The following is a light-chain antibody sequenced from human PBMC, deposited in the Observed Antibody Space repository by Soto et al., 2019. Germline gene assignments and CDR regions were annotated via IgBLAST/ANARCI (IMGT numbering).Light chain of an antibody. V-gene: IGKV1-6*01. CDR2: GAS. CDR1: QGIRSD. J-gene: IGKJ1*01. Sequence: AIQMAQSPSSLSASVGDRVTITCRASQGIRSDLGWYQQKPGKAPKLLIYGASTLQSGVPSRFRGSGFGTYFTLTISSLQPEDCATYYCLQDYNYPRTFGQGTKVEIK. CDR3: LQDYNYPRT.